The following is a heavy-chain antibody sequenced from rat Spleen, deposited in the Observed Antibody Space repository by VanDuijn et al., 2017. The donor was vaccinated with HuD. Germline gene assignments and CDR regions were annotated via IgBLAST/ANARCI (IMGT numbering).Heavy chain of an antibody. Sequence: EVQLVESGGGLVQPGRSLKLSCAASGFTFSDYNMAWVRQAPKKGLEWVATIIYDGSRTYYRDSVKGRFTISRDNAKSTLYLQMDSLRSEDTATYYCARQRYTTDYYVMDAWGQGASVTVSS. CDR1: GFTFSDYN. D-gene: IGHD1-6*01. CDR3: ARQRYTTDYYVMDA. V-gene: IGHV5S10*01. J-gene: IGHJ4*01. CDR2: IIYDGSRT.